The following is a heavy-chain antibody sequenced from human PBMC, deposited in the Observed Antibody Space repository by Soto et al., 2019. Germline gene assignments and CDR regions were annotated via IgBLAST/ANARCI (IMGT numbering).Heavy chain of an antibody. J-gene: IGHJ4*02. Sequence: QVQLVQSGAEVKKPGSSVKVSCKASGGTFSSYAISWVRQAPGQGLEWMGGIIPIFGTANYAQKFQGRVTIIADESTSTAYMELSSLRSDDTAVYYCASHTAMVLNGFFDYWGQGTLVXV. D-gene: IGHD5-18*01. V-gene: IGHV1-69*01. CDR1: GGTFSSYA. CDR2: IIPIFGTA. CDR3: ASHTAMVLNGFFDY.